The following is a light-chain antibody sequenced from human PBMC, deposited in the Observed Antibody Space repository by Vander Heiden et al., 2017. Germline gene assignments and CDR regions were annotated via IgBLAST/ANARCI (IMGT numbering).Light chain of an antibody. Sequence: QSALTQPPSASVSPGPSVTISCTGTSSDVGGYNYVPWYRQHPAKAPKLMLYEVSKRPSGVADRFSGSKSGTTASLTVSGLQAEDEADYYGSSYAGSNNLVFGGGTKLTVL. CDR3: SSYAGSNNLV. V-gene: IGLV2-8*01. CDR1: SSDVGGYNY. J-gene: IGLJ2*01. CDR2: EVS.